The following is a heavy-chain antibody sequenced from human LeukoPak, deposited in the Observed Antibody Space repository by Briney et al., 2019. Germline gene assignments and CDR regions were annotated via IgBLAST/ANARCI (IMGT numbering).Heavy chain of an antibody. D-gene: IGHD3-22*01. J-gene: IGHJ5*02. CDR2: INKAGDSI. CDR1: GFTFSTYN. V-gene: IGHV3-48*03. CDR3: ELDSYDRSPSHILFHP. Sequence: GGSLRLSCVGSGFTFSTYNMNWFRQAPGKGLEWVSYINKAGDSIYYAHSVKGRFTISRDNAKNSLYLQMSSLRVEDTAVYYCELDSYDRSPSHILFHPWGQGTLVTVSS.